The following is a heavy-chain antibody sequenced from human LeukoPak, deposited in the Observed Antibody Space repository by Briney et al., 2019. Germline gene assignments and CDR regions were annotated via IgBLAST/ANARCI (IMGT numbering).Heavy chain of an antibody. Sequence: GGSLRLSCAASGFTVDSNYLSWVRQAPGKGLEWVSSISSSSSYIYYADSVKGRFTISRDNAKNSLYLQMNSLRAEDTAVYYCARDGSPDAFDIWGQGTMVTVSS. J-gene: IGHJ3*02. V-gene: IGHV3-21*01. D-gene: IGHD5-12*01. CDR2: ISSSSSYI. CDR1: GFTVDSNY. CDR3: ARDGSPDAFDI.